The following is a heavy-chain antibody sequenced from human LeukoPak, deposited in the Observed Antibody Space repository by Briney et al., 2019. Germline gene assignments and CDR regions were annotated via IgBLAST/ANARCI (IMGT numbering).Heavy chain of an antibody. J-gene: IGHJ4*02. CDR2: ISGSGGST. V-gene: IGHV3-23*01. CDR1: GFXFSSYA. Sequence: GGSLRLSCAASGFXFSSYAMSWVRQAPGKGLEWVSAISGSGGSTYYADSVKGRFTISRDNSKNTLYLQMNSLRAEDTAVYYCAKVPAYDILTGYFDYWGQGTLVTVSS. D-gene: IGHD3-9*01. CDR3: AKVPAYDILTGYFDY.